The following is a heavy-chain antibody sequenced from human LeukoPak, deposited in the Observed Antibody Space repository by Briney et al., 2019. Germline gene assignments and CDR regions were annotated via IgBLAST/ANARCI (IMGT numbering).Heavy chain of an antibody. J-gene: IGHJ4*02. CDR1: GFTFSSYS. V-gene: IGHV3-21*01. D-gene: IGHD3-3*01. CDR2: ISSSSSYV. CDR3: ARGDLPSGYYTGIFDY. Sequence: GGSLRLSCAASGFTFSSYSMNWVRQAPGKGLEWVSSISSSSSYVYYADSVKGRFTISRDNAKNSLYLQMNSLRAEDTAVYYCARGDLPSGYYTGIFDYWGQGTLVTVSS.